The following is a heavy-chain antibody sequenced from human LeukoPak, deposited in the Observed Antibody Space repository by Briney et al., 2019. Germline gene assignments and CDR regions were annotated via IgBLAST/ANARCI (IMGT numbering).Heavy chain of an antibody. J-gene: IGHJ1*01. V-gene: IGHV4-39*07. CDR1: GGSISSSSYY. Sequence: SETLSLTCTVSGGSISSSSYYWGWIRQPPGKGLEWIGSIYYSGSTYYNPSLKSRVTISVDTSKNQFSLKLSSVTAADTAVYYCARLGIAAAGTYFQHWGQGTLVTVSS. D-gene: IGHD6-13*01. CDR3: ARLGIAAAGTYFQH. CDR2: IYYSGST.